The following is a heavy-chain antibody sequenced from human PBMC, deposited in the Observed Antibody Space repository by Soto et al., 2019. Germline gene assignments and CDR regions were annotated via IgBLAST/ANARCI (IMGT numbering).Heavy chain of an antibody. J-gene: IGHJ3*01. CDR1: GFSFRTFG. CDR2: ISYDGSNE. D-gene: IGHD3-9*01. V-gene: IGHV3-30*18. Sequence: QVQLVESGGGVVQPGRSLSLSCAASGFSFRTFGMHWVRQAPGKGLEWVAVISYDGSNEFYADSVKGRFTISRDNSKTTVYLQMNSLRADYTAVYYCAKDLLGLLYFDWSLWCGWGQGTMVTVSS. CDR3: AKDLLGLLYFDWSLWCG.